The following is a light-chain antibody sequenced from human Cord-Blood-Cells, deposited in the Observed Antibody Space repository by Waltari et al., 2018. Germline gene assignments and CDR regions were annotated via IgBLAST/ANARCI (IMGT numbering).Light chain of an antibody. CDR3: NSRDSSGNWV. CDR1: SLRSYY. J-gene: IGLJ3*02. Sequence: SSELTQDPAVSVALGQTVRIPCQGDSLRSYYASWYQQKPGQAPVLVIYGKNNRPSGIPDRFSGSSSGNTASLTITGAQAEDEADYYCNSRDSSGNWVFGGGTKLTVL. CDR2: GKN. V-gene: IGLV3-19*01.